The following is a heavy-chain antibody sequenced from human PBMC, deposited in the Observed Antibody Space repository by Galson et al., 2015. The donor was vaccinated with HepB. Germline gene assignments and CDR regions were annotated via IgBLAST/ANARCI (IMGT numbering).Heavy chain of an antibody. V-gene: IGHV1-2*04. CDR2: INPNSGGT. CDR3: ARDIFDRVRGVLPEQYYYYGMDV. CDR1: GYTFTSYD. D-gene: IGHD3-10*01. Sequence: SVKVSCKASGYTFTSYDINWVRQATGQGLEWMGWINPNSGGTNYAQKFQGWVTMTRDTSISTAYMELSRLRSDDTAVYYCARDIFDRVRGVLPEQYYYYGMDVWGQGTTVTVSS. J-gene: IGHJ6*02.